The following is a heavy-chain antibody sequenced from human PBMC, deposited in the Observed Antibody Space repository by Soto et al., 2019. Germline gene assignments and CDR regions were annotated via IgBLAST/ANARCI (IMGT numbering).Heavy chain of an antibody. CDR2: IKSNVDGGKI. J-gene: IGHJ6*02. CDR1: EFTLNDAW. D-gene: IGHD3-22*01. V-gene: IGHV3-15*01. Sequence: PGGSLSLSCVASEFTLNDAWMSWVRQTPRKGLEWVGRIKSNVDGGKIDYAAPVKGRFTISRDDSKNTVYLQMNSLKAEDTGVYYCTRTPVNNYDSSGYYYVGGFYYCVMDVWGQGTTVTVSS. CDR3: TRTPVNNYDSSGYYYVGGFYYCVMDV.